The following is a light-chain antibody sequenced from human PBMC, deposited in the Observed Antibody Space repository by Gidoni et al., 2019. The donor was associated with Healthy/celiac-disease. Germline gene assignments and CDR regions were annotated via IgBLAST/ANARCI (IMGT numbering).Light chain of an antibody. CDR2: DAA. CDR3: QQYDHPPPNT. Sequence: DMKIGWSICSLSASVGGRVTITCQASQDISNYLNWYQQKPGKAPKLLIYDAANLETGVPSRFRGSVSATDFTFTLSSLHPEDIATYHCQQYDHPPPNTFGQGTKLEIK. J-gene: IGKJ2*01. V-gene: IGKV1-33*01. CDR1: QDISNY.